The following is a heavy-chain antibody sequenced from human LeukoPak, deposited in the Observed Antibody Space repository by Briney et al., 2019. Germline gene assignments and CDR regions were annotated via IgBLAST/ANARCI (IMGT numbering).Heavy chain of an antibody. D-gene: IGHD3-22*01. V-gene: IGHV3-21*04. Sequence: GGSLRLSCAASGFAFSSYSMNWVRQAPGKGLEWVSSISSSTKYIYYTDSVKGRFTLSRDNAKNSLSLQMDSLRAEDTAVYYCAKRGFYYYETSGYYNAYWGQGTLVTVSS. CDR2: ISSSTKYI. CDR3: AKRGFYYYETSGYYNAY. J-gene: IGHJ4*02. CDR1: GFAFSSYS.